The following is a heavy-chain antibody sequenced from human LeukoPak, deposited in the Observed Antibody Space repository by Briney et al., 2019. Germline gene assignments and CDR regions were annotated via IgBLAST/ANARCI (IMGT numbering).Heavy chain of an antibody. D-gene: IGHD3-22*01. CDR3: AKDPYYDSSGYYSSLYYFDY. J-gene: IGHJ4*02. CDR1: GFTVITND. Sequence: GGSLRLSCAASGFTVITNDMTWVRQAPGKGLEWVSAISGSGGSTYYADSVKGRFTISRDNSKNTLYLQMNSLRAEDTAVYYCAKDPYYDSSGYYSSLYYFDYWGQGTLVTVSS. V-gene: IGHV3-23*01. CDR2: ISGSGGST.